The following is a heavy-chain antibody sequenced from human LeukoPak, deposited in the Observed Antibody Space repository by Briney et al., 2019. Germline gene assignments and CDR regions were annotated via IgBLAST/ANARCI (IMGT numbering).Heavy chain of an antibody. Sequence: GGSLRLSCAASGFTFSSYAMSWVRQAPGKGLEWVSAISGSGGSTYYADSVKGRFTISRDNSKNTLYLQMNSLRAEDTAVYYCARGYSGYDFPFDYWGQGTLVTVSS. CDR1: GFTFSSYA. V-gene: IGHV3-23*01. J-gene: IGHJ4*02. CDR3: ARGYSGYDFPFDY. D-gene: IGHD5-12*01. CDR2: ISGSGGST.